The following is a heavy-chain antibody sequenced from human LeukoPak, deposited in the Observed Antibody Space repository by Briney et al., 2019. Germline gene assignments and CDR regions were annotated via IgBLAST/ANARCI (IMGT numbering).Heavy chain of an antibody. CDR3: AKTPLSYSSGWYYFDY. D-gene: IGHD6-19*01. CDR2: ISGSGGST. Sequence: PGGSLRLSCAASGFTFSSYAMSWVRQAPGRGLEWVSAISGSGGSTYYADSVKGRFTISRDNSKNTLYLQMNSLRVEDTAVYYCAKTPLSYSSGWYYFDYWGQGTLVTVSS. V-gene: IGHV3-23*01. J-gene: IGHJ4*02. CDR1: GFTFSSYA.